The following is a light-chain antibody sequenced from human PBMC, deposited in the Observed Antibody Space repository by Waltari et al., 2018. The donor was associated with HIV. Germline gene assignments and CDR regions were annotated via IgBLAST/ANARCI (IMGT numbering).Light chain of an antibody. Sequence: QSVLTQPPSVSGAPGQRVTLSCTGPRSNLGTPEVQWSQQLPGTAPRLLIYNTNSRPSGVPDRFSGSKSGTSASLAINGLQAEDEADYYCQSSDSTLSGSVFGGGTKLTVL. CDR2: NTN. J-gene: IGLJ2*01. CDR3: QSSDSTLSGSV. CDR1: RSNLGTPE. V-gene: IGLV1-40*01.